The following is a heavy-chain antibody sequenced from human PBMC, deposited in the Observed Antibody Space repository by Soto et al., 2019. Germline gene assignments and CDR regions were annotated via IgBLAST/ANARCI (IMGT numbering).Heavy chain of an antibody. CDR2: IYYSGST. V-gene: IGHV4-59*01. CDR3: ARGDPLLWFGEKVYYGMDV. Sequence: QVQLQESGPGLVKPSETLSLTCTVSGGSISSYYWSWIRQPPGKGLEWIGYIYYSGSTNYNPSLKIRVTISVATAKNQFSLKLISVTAADTAVYYCARGDPLLWFGEKVYYGMDVWGQGTTVTVSS. J-gene: IGHJ6*02. CDR1: GGSISSYY. D-gene: IGHD3-10*01.